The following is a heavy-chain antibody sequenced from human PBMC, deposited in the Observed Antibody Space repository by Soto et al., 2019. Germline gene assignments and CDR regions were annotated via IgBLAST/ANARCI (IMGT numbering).Heavy chain of an antibody. Sequence: SETLSLTCTVSGGSISSYYWSWIRQPPGKGLEWIGYIYYSGSTNYNPSLKSRVTISVDTSKNQFSLKLSSVTAADTAVYYCARDYDSSGDRSFDIWGQGTMVT. D-gene: IGHD3-22*01. V-gene: IGHV4-59*01. CDR3: ARDYDSSGDRSFDI. CDR2: IYYSGST. CDR1: GGSISSYY. J-gene: IGHJ3*02.